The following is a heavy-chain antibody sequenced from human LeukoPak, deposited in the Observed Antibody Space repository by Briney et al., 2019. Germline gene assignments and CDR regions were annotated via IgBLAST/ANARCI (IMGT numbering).Heavy chain of an antibody. Sequence: PGGSLRLSCAASGFTFRNFAMSWVRQAPGKGLEWVSTISGNGDITYYADSVKGRFTISRDNSKNTLFMQVNSLRAEDTAVYYCANGNTHGWNYFEDWGQGIPVTVSS. CDR2: ISGNGDIT. J-gene: IGHJ4*02. D-gene: IGHD1/OR15-1a*01. CDR1: GFTFRNFA. V-gene: IGHV3-23*01. CDR3: ANGNTHGWNYFED.